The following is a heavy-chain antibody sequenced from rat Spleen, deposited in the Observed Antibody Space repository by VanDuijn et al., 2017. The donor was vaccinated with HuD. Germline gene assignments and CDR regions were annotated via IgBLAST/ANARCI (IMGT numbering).Heavy chain of an antibody. CDR1: GFTFSDFY. J-gene: IGHJ4*01. V-gene: IGHV5-22*01. Sequence: EVQLVESDGGLVQPGRSLKLSCATSGFTFSDFYMAWVRQAPTKGLEWVASISYEGSSTYYGDSVKGRFTISRDNAKSSLYLQMDSLRSEDTATYYCARHGRGERTYYYVLDAWGQGVSVTVSS. D-gene: IGHD4-3*01. CDR3: ARHGRGERTYYYVLDA. CDR2: ISYEGSST.